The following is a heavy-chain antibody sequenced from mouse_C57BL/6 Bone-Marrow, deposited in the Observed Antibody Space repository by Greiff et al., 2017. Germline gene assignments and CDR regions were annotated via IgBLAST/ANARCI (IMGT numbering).Heavy chain of an antibody. D-gene: IGHD3-2*02. CDR1: GYTFTSYW. CDR3: ALYSSGYGWFAY. CDR2: IYPGSGST. J-gene: IGHJ3*01. Sequence: QVQLQQPGAELVKPGASVKMSCKASGYTFTSYWITWVKQRPGQGLEWIGEIYPGSGSTNYNEKFKSKATLTVDTSSSTAYMQLCSLTSEDSAVYDCALYSSGYGWFAYWGQGTLVTVSA. V-gene: IGHV1-55*01.